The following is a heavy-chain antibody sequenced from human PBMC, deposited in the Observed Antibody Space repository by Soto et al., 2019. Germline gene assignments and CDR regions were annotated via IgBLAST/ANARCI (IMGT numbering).Heavy chain of an antibody. D-gene: IGHD3-22*01. V-gene: IGHV3-64D*06. CDR3: VKGEYYYDSSCYYPFDY. Sequence: PGGSLRLSCSASGFTFSSYAMHWVRQAPGKGLEYVSSISTNGGSTHYADSVKGRFTISRDNSKNTQYLQMSSLRADDTAVYYCVKGEYYYDSSCYYPFDYWGQGTLVTVSS. CDR1: GFTFSSYA. CDR2: ISTNGGST. J-gene: IGHJ4*02.